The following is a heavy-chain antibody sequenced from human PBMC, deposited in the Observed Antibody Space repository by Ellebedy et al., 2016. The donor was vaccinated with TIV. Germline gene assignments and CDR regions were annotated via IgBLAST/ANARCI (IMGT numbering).Heavy chain of an antibody. J-gene: IGHJ4*02. CDR2: IYPADSDT. D-gene: IGHD2-2*01. CDR3: ARPLGYCSTSACTLYYFDS. CDR1: GYSFTNFW. V-gene: IGHV5-51*01. Sequence: GESLKISCKASGYSFTNFWTGWVRQMPGKGLEWMGIIYPADSDTRYNPSLQGRITISADKSISAAYLQWSSLKVSDTAVYYCARPLGYCSTSACTLYYFDSWGQGTLVTV.